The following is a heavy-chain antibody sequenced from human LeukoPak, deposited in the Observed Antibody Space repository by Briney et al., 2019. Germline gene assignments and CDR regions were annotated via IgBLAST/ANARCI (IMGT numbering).Heavy chain of an antibody. V-gene: IGHV7-4-1*02. CDR1: RYTFITFP. J-gene: IGHJ4*02. Sequence: GASVKVSCKASRYTFITFPINWVRQAPGQGLEWMEWINTNTGSPTYAQGLTGRFVFSLDTSVSTAFLQINSLKAEDTALYYCVRGIDTTGYFNYWGQGTLVTVSS. CDR3: VRGIDTTGYFNY. D-gene: IGHD3-22*01. CDR2: INTNTGSP.